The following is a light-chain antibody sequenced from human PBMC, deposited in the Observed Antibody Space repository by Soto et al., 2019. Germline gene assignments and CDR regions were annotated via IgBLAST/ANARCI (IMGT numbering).Light chain of an antibody. V-gene: IGKV3-20*01. CDR1: QSVSSSY. Sequence: EIVLTPSPGTLSLSPGERATLSCRASQSVSSSYLAWYQQKPGQAPRLLIYRTSNRATGIPDRFSGSGSGTDFTLTISRLEPEDFAVYWCQQYDSSPRTFGQGTKVDI. CDR2: RTS. J-gene: IGKJ1*01. CDR3: QQYDSSPRT.